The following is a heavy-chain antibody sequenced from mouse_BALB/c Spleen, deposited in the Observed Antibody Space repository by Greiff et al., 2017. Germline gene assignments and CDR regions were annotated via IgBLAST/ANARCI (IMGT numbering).Heavy chain of an antibody. D-gene: IGHD2-1*01. J-gene: IGHJ4*01. CDR3: ARAGIYYGNHYYYAMDY. Sequence: VQLQQSGPGLVQPSQSLSITCTVSGFSLTSYGVHWVRQSPGKGLEWLGVIWSGGSTDYNAAFISRLSISKDNSKSQVFFKMNSLQANDTAIYYCARAGIYYGNHYYYAMDYWGQGTSVTVSS. CDR2: IWSGGST. CDR1: GFSLTSYG. V-gene: IGHV2-2*02.